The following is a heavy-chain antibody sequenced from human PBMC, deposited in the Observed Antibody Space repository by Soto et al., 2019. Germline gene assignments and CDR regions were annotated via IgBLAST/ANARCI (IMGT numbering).Heavy chain of an antibody. J-gene: IGHJ4*02. V-gene: IGHV3-21*01. Sequence: GGSLRLSCAASGFTFSSYSMNWVRQAPGKGLEWVSSISSSSSYIYYADSVKGRFTISRDNAKNSLYLQMNSLRAEDTAVYYCARDYNTIFGVVTKTGFDYWGQGTLVTVSS. D-gene: IGHD3-3*01. CDR2: ISSSSSYI. CDR1: GFTFSSYS. CDR3: ARDYNTIFGVVTKTGFDY.